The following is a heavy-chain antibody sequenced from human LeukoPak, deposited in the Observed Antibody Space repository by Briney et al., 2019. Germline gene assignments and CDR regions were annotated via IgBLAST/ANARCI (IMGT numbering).Heavy chain of an antibody. J-gene: IGHJ4*02. D-gene: IGHD3-3*01. CDR1: GYTFSRSG. CDR3: ARDYDYVYDY. V-gene: IGHV1-18*01. Sequence: ASVKVPCKASGYTFSRSGISWVRQAPGQGLEWMAWMSAYNGDIKYAQNFHGRLTTTTDTSTSTAYMELRSLKSDDTAVYYCARDYDYVYDYWGQGTLVTVSP. CDR2: MSAYNGDI.